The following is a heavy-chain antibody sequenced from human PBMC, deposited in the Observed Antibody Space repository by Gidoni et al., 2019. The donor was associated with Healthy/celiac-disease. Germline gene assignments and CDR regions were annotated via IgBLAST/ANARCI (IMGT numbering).Heavy chain of an antibody. J-gene: IGHJ6*02. V-gene: IGHV4-61*02. Sequence: QVQLQESGPGLVKPSQTLSLTCTVSGGSIRSGSYYWSWIRQPAGKGLEWIGRSYTSRSTNYNPALKSRVTISVDTSKNQFSLKLSSVTAADTAVYYCARDSRTPYYYYGIDVWGQGTTVTVSS. CDR1: GGSIRSGSYY. CDR3: ARDSRTPYYYYGIDV. CDR2: SYTSRST.